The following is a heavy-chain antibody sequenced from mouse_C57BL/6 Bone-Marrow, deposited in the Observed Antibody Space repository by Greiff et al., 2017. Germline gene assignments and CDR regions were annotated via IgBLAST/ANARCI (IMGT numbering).Heavy chain of an antibody. J-gene: IGHJ2*01. V-gene: IGHV1-64*01. CDR2: IHPNSGST. CDR3: ASFFDY. CDR1: GYTFTSYW. Sequence: QVQLKQPGAELVKPGASVKLSCKASGYTFTSYWMHWVKQRPGQGLEWIGMIHPNSGSTNYNEKFKSKATLTVEKSSSTAYMQLSSLTSEDSAVYYCASFFDYWGQGTTLTVSA.